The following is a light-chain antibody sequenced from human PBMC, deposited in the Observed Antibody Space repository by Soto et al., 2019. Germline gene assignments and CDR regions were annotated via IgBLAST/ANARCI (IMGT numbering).Light chain of an antibody. CDR1: HPVSDY. CDR3: QQRTSWPTT. CDR2: GVS. J-gene: IGKJ4*01. V-gene: IGKV3-11*01. Sequence: EVVLTQSPATLSSSPGERATLSCRAIHPVSDYFTWYQQKPDQALRLLINGVSNRAAGVPDRFSGSGSGTDFTLTISSLEPDDFAVYYCQQRTSWPTTFGGGTKVEIK.